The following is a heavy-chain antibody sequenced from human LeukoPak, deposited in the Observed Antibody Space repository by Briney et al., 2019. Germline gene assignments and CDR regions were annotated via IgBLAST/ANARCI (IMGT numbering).Heavy chain of an antibody. Sequence: GGSLRLSCAASGFTFSSYGMHWVRQAPGKGLEWVAAISYDGKNIHYVDSVKGRFTISRDSSKSTVYLQMNSLRAEDTAVYYCARTYSRESSYDLVFHYWGQGTLVTVSS. CDR3: ARTYSRESSYDLVFHY. V-gene: IGHV3-33*01. D-gene: IGHD3/OR15-3a*01. J-gene: IGHJ4*02. CDR2: ISYDGKNI. CDR1: GFTFSSYG.